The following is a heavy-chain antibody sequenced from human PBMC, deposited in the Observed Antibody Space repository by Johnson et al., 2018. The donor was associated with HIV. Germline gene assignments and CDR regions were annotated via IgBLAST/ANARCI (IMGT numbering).Heavy chain of an antibody. J-gene: IGHJ3*02. CDR2: ISWNSGSI. CDR3: ARDRSKLLYPFDAFDI. V-gene: IGHV3-9*01. Sequence: VQLVESGGGLVQPGRSLRLSCAASGFTFDDYAMHWVRQAPGRGLDWVSGISWNSGSIGYVDSVKGRFTISRDNAKNSLYLQMNSLRAEDTAVFYCARDRSKLLYPFDAFDIWGQGTMVTVSS. CDR1: GFTFDDYA. D-gene: IGHD2-21*02.